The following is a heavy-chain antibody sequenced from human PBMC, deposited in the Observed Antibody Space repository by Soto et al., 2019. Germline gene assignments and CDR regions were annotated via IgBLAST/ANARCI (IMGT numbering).Heavy chain of an antibody. D-gene: IGHD1-26*01. CDR3: AKVSGSYYYYGMDV. CDR1: GFTFSSYG. J-gene: IGHJ6*02. Sequence: HPGGSLRLSCAASGFTFSSYGMHWVRQAPGKGLEWVSVISGGGSNKYYADSVKGRFTISRDNSKNTLYLQMNSLRAEDTAVYYCAKVSGSYYYYGMDVWGQGTTVTVSS. CDR2: ISGGGSNK. V-gene: IGHV3-23*01.